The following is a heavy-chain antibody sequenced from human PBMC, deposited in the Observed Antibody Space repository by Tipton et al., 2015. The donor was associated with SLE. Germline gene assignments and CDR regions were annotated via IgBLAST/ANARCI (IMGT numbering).Heavy chain of an antibody. CDR1: GGSFSGYY. J-gene: IGHJ4*02. D-gene: IGHD3-10*01. V-gene: IGHV4-34*01. Sequence: LRLSCAVYGGSFSGYYWSWIRQPPGKGLEWIGEINHSGSTNYNPSLKSRVTISVDTSKNQFSLKLSSVTAADTAVYYCAREGSYSFYYWGQGTLVTVSS. CDR3: AREGSYSFYY. CDR2: INHSGST.